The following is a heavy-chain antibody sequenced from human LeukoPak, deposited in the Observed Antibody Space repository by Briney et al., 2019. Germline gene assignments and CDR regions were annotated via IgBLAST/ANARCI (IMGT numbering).Heavy chain of an antibody. J-gene: IGHJ4*02. V-gene: IGHV3-9*01. D-gene: IGHD3-10*02. Sequence: GRSLRLSCAASGLTFDDYAMHWVRQAPGQGLEWVSAISWNSGSIGYAESVKGRFTISRDNAKNSLYLQMNSLRAEDTALYYCAKDIGDLFSGSYYTGPFDYWGQGTLVTVSS. CDR3: AKDIGDLFSGSYYTGPFDY. CDR1: GLTFDDYA. CDR2: ISWNSGSI.